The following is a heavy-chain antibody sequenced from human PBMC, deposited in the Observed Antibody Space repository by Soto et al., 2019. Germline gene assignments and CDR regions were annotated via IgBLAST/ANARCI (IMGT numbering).Heavy chain of an antibody. CDR1: VYTFTSYG. CDR2: ISAYNGNT. CDR3: PRSPPEWHTVTAFSPCDY. Sequence: QVQLVQSGAEVKKPGASVKVSCKASVYTFTSYGIRWGRQAPGQGLEWMGWISAYNGNTNYAQKRKGIVTMTTDTTTSTAYMELSSLRSDGTAVYYSPRSPPEWHTVTAFSPCDYWGQGTLVTVSS. J-gene: IGHJ4*02. D-gene: IGHD4-17*01. V-gene: IGHV1-18*01.